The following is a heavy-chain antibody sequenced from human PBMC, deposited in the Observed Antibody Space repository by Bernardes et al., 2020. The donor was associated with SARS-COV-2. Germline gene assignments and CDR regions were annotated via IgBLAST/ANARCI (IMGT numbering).Heavy chain of an antibody. CDR2: MRPSTGTT. J-gene: IGHJ4*02. CDR1: GYPFPTYD. D-gene: IGHD1-26*01. CDR3: ASEVGRHGY. V-gene: IGHV1-8*01. Sequence: ASVQVSCKTSGYPFPTYDINWVRQAPGQGLEWMGWMRPSTGTTAYAQTFQGRVTMTMDISPSTFHMQLRSLTPEDTAIYYCASEVGRHGYWGQGTLVTVS.